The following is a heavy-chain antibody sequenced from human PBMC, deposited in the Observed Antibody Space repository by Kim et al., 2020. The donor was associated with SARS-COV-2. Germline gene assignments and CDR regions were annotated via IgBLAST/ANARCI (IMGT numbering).Heavy chain of an antibody. CDR3: ARPYSYGRYNWFDP. D-gene: IGHD5-18*01. CDR2: INHSGST. CDR1: GGSFSGYY. Sequence: SETLSLTCAVYGGSFSGYYWSWIRQPPGKGLEWIGEINHSGSTNYNPSLKSRVTISVDTSKNQFSLKLSSVTAADTAVYYCARPYSYGRYNWFDPWGQGTLVTVSS. J-gene: IGHJ5*02. V-gene: IGHV4-34*01.